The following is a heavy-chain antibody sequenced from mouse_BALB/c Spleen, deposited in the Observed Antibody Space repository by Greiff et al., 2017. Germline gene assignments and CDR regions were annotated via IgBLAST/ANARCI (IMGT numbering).Heavy chain of an antibody. J-gene: IGHJ1*01. CDR3: ARDLYYGSSPYWYFDV. D-gene: IGHD1-1*01. V-gene: IGHV2-9*02. CDR2: IWAGGST. CDR1: GFSLTSYG. Sequence: QVQLQQSGPGLVAPSQSLSITCTVSGFSLTSYGVHWVRQPPGKGLEWLGVIWAGGSTNYNSALMSRLSISKDNSKSQVFLKMNSLQTDDTAMYYCARDLYYGSSPYWYFDVWGAGTTVTVSS.